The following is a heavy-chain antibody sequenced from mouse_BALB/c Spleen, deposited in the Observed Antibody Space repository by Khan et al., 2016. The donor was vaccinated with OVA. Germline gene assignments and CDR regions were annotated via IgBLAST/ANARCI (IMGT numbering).Heavy chain of an antibody. J-gene: IGHJ3*01. CDR2: ISTYYGDA. CDR3: ERGSGNSRFAY. V-gene: IGHV1S137*01. CDR1: GYTFTDFA. Sequence: QVQLQQSGAELVRPGVSVKISCKGSGYTFTDFAMHWVKQSHAKSLEWIGVISTYYGDANYNQKFKGKATVTVDKSSSTAYMERARLTSEDSAIYYRERGSGNSRFAYWGQGTLVTVSA. D-gene: IGHD1-3*01.